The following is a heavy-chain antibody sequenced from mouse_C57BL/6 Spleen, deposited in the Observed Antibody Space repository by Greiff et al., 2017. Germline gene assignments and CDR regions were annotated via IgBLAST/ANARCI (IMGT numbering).Heavy chain of an antibody. CDR2: IYPGSGST. D-gene: IGHD2-3*01. CDR1: GYTFTSYW. Sequence: QVQLQQPGAELVKPGASVKMSCKASGYTFTSYWITWVKQRPGQGLEWIGDIYPGSGSTNYNEKFKSKATLTVDTSSSPAYMQLSSLTSEDSAVYYCAGYYDGYYSFAYWGQGTLVTVSA. V-gene: IGHV1-55*01. CDR3: AGYYDGYYSFAY. J-gene: IGHJ3*01.